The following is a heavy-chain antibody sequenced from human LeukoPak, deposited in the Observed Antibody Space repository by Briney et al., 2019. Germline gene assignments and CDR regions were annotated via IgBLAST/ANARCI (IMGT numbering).Heavy chain of an antibody. CDR2: ISYDGSEK. CDR3: VRSSSSDYFDY. Sequence: GKSLRLSGAASGFIFNNYPMHWVRQPPGKGLEWVAVISYDGSEKYYIDSVKGRFTISRDNPKNTLYLQMNNLRPDDTALYYCVRSSSSDYFDYWGQGTLVTVSS. CDR1: GFIFNNYP. J-gene: IGHJ4*02. D-gene: IGHD6-25*01. V-gene: IGHV3-30-3*01.